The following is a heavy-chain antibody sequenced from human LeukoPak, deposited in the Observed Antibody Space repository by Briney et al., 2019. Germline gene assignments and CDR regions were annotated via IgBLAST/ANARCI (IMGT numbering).Heavy chain of an antibody. J-gene: IGHJ5*02. CDR2: MNPNSGNT. CDR3: ARGPTGRRSSSRYNWFDP. D-gene: IGHD6-13*01. V-gene: IGHV1-8*01. Sequence: ASVKVSCKASVYTFTSYDINWVRQATGQGLEWMGWMNPNSGNTGYAQKFQGRVTMTRNTSISTAYMELSSLRSEDTAVYYCARGPTGRRSSSRYNWFDPWGQGTLVTVSS. CDR1: VYTFTSYD.